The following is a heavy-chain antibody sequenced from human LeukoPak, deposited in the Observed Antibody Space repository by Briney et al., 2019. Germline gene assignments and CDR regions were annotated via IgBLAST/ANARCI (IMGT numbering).Heavy chain of an antibody. Sequence: ASVKVSCKASGYTFTSYYMHWVRQAPGQGLEWMGIINPCGGSTSYAQKFQGRVTMTRDTSTSTVYMELSSLRSEDTAVYYCASLGYCTNGVCSGDQSRDYWGQGTLVTVSS. V-gene: IGHV1-46*01. CDR1: GYTFTSYY. J-gene: IGHJ4*02. CDR2: INPCGGST. D-gene: IGHD2-8*01. CDR3: ASLGYCTNGVCSGDQSRDY.